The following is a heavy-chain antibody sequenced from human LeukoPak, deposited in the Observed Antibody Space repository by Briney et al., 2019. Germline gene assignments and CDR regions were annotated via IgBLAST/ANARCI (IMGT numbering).Heavy chain of an antibody. Sequence: PSETLSLTCTVSGGSISSYYWSWIRQPPGKGLEWIGYIYYSGSNNYNPSLKSRVTISVDTSKNQFSLKLSSVTAADTAVYYCARDRPGATSYYGMDVWGQGTTATVSS. CDR1: GGSISSYY. CDR2: IYYSGSN. D-gene: IGHD1-26*01. V-gene: IGHV4-59*01. J-gene: IGHJ6*02. CDR3: ARDRPGATSYYGMDV.